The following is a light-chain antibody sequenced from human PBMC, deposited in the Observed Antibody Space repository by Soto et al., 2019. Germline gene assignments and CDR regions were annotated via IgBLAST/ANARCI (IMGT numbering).Light chain of an antibody. CDR2: DAS. J-gene: IGKJ1*01. CDR1: QGISSTF. CDR3: QQYNNWPRT. V-gene: IGKV3-20*01. Sequence: NGLKQSAGALSFSPGERATLSCRASQGISSTFLAWYQQRPGQAPRLLIYDASNRATGIPARFSGSGSGTDFTLTISRLEPEDFAVYYCQQYNNWPRTFGQGTKVDIK.